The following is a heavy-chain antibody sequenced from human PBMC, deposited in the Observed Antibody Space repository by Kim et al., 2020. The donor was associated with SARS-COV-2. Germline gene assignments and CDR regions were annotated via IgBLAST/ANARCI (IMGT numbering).Heavy chain of an antibody. CDR2: IYYSGST. D-gene: IGHD3-10*01. V-gene: IGHV4-59*01. J-gene: IGHJ4*02. CDR1: GGSISSYY. CDR3: ARSLGYYYGSGAEIDY. Sequence: SETLSLTCTVSGGSISSYYWSWIRQPPGKGLEWIGYIYYSGSTNYNPSLKSRVTISVDTSKNQFSLKLSSVTAADTAVYYCARSLGYYYGSGAEIDYWGQGTLVTVSS.